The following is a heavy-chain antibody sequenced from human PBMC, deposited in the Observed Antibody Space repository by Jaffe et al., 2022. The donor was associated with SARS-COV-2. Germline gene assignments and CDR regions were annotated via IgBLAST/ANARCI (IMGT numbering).Heavy chain of an antibody. J-gene: IGHJ3*02. V-gene: IGHV1-46*01. D-gene: IGHD3-22*01. CDR1: GYTFTSYY. CDR3: ARTHYYDSSGYLEPGGGTHAFDI. Sequence: QVQLVQSGAEVKKPGASVKVSCKASGYTFTSYYMHWVRQAPGQGLEWMGIINPSGGSTSYAQKFQGRVTMTRDTSTSTVYMELSSLRSEDTAVYYCARTHYYDSSGYLEPGGGTHAFDIWGQGTMVTVSS. CDR2: INPSGGST.